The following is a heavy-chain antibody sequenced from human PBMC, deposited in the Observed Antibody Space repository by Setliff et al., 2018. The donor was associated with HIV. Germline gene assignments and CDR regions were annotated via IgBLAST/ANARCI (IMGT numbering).Heavy chain of an antibody. D-gene: IGHD5-18*01. V-gene: IGHV3-33*06. Sequence: GSLRLSCAASGFTFSSYGMHWVRQAPGKGLEWVAVIWSDGSNKYYADSVKGRFTISRDNSKTTLYLQMDSLRAEDTAVYYCAKESPRAGYSVFDYWGQGTLVTVS. CDR1: GFTFSSYG. J-gene: IGHJ4*02. CDR2: IWSDGSNK. CDR3: AKESPRAGYSVFDY.